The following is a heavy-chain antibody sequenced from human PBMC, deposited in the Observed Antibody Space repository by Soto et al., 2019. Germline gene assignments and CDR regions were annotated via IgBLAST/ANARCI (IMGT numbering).Heavy chain of an antibody. V-gene: IGHV5-51*01. D-gene: IGHD3-3*01. J-gene: IGHJ5*02. CDR3: ARSRKILEWYWFDP. CDR2: IYPGDSDT. Sequence: GESLKLSCTDSGYRFTSYYSGWLRQLPGKGLEWMGIIYPGDSDTRYSPSFQGQVTISADKSISTAYLQWSSLKASDTAMYYCARSRKILEWYWFDPWGQGTLVTIS. CDR1: GYRFTSYY.